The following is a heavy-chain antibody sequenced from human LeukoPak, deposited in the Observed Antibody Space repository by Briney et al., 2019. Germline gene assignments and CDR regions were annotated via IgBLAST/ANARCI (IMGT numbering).Heavy chain of an antibody. V-gene: IGHV3-30*18. CDR2: ISYDGSNK. D-gene: IGHD3-10*01. Sequence: GGSLRLSCAASGFTFSSYGMHWVRQAPGKGLEWVAVISYDGSNKYYADSVKGRFTISGDNSKNTLYLQMNSLRAEDTAVYYCAKDRERYGSGSAYYYYYGMDVWGQGTTVTVSS. CDR1: GFTFSSYG. J-gene: IGHJ6*02. CDR3: AKDRERYGSGSAYYYYYGMDV.